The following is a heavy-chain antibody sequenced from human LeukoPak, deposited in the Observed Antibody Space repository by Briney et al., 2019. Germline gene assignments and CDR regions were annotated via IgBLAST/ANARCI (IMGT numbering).Heavy chain of an antibody. Sequence: NPSETLSLTCAVYGGSFSGYYWSWIRQPPGKGLEWIGEINHSGSTNYNPPLKSRVTISVDTSKNQFSLKLSSVTGADTAVYYCARVRVRGDIITHYYYGMDDWGKGTTVTVSS. CDR2: INHSGST. CDR3: ARVRVRGDIITHYYYGMDD. J-gene: IGHJ6*04. V-gene: IGHV4-34*01. CDR1: GGSFSGYY. D-gene: IGHD3-10*01.